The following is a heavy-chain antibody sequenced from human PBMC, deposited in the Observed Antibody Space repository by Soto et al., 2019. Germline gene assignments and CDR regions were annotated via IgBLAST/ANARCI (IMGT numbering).Heavy chain of an antibody. CDR3: AKEQTPHYYDNSAYPVPFDY. J-gene: IGHJ4*02. CDR2: VSHDGYSK. Sequence: QVQLVESGGGVVQPGRSLRLSCAASGFTFDTYGMHWVRQAPGKGLEWVAVVSHDGYSKFYADSVKGRFTISRDNSKNTLYLEMNSLRPEDTAVYYCAKEQTPHYYDNSAYPVPFDYWGQGTLVTVSS. CDR1: GFTFDTYG. D-gene: IGHD3-22*01. V-gene: IGHV3-30*18.